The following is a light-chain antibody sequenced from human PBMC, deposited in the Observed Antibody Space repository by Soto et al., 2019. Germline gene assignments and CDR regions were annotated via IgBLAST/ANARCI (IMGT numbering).Light chain of an antibody. CDR3: QQYNNWPQT. CDR2: GAS. Sequence: EILMTQSPPTRSFSPGERATPSARPSQRVRSNLAWYQQKPGQAPRLLIYGASTRATGIPARFSGSGSGTEFTLTISSLQSEDFAVYYCQQYNNWPQTFGQGTKVEIK. J-gene: IGKJ1*01. V-gene: IGKV3-15*01. CDR1: QRVRSN.